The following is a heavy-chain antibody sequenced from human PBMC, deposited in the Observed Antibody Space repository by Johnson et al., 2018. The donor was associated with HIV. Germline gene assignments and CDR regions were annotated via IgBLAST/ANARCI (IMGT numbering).Heavy chain of an antibody. CDR1: GFTFSNAW. Sequence: VQLVESGGGLVKPGGSLRLSCAASGFTFSNAWMSWVRQAPGNGLEWVGRIKSKTDGGTTDYAAPVKGRFTISRDDSKNTLYLQMNSLKTEDTAVYYCTTEWWSYAFDIWGQGTMVTVSS. J-gene: IGHJ3*02. CDR2: IKSKTDGGTT. D-gene: IGHD2-15*01. CDR3: TTEWWSYAFDI. V-gene: IGHV3-15*01.